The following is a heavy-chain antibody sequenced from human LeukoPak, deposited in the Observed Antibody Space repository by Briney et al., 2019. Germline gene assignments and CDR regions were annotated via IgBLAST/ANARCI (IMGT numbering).Heavy chain of an antibody. J-gene: IGHJ4*02. CDR2: INPNSGGT. D-gene: IGHD3-22*01. V-gene: IGHV1-2*02. CDR1: GYTFTGYY. CDR3: AREGDSSGYYPFDY. Sequence: ASVKVSCKASGYTFTGYYMHWVRQAPGQGLEWMGWINPNSGGTNYAQKFQGRVTMTRDTSISTAYMELSRLRSDDTAVYYCAREGDSSGYYPFDYWGQGTLVTVSS.